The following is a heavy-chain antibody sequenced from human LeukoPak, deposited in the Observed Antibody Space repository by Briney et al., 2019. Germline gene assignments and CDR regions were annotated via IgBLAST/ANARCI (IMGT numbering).Heavy chain of an antibody. CDR3: ATLGDSNRGYYYYYMDV. D-gene: IGHD2-21*02. CDR2: IIPIFGTA. CDR1: GYTFTTYG. J-gene: IGHJ6*03. Sequence: GASVKVSCKVSGYTFTTYGISWVRQAPGQGLEWMGGIIPIFGTANYAQKFQGRVTITTDESTSTAYMELSSLRSEDTAVYYCATLGDSNRGYYYYYMDVWGKGTTVTVSS. V-gene: IGHV1-69*05.